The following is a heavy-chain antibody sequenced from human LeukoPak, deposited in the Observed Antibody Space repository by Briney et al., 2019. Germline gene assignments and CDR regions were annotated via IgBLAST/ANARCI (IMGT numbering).Heavy chain of an antibody. CDR3: ARLSTVTTSFDY. CDR2: IYYTGST. CDR1: GGSISSGYY. Sequence: PSETLSLTCTVSGGSISSGYYWSWIRQPPGKGLEWIGYIYYTGSTSYNPSLKSRVTMSVDTSKNQFSLKLTSVTAADTAVYYCARLSTVTTSFDYWGQGTLVTVSS. V-gene: IGHV4-61*01. D-gene: IGHD4-17*01. J-gene: IGHJ4*02.